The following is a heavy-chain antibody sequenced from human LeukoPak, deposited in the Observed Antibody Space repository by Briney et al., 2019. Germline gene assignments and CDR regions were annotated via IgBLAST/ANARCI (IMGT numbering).Heavy chain of an antibody. D-gene: IGHD2-2*01. CDR3: ARRGRCSSTSCYRYYFDY. J-gene: IGHJ4*02. Sequence: SETLSLTCAVSGDSISSGGYSWSWVRQPPGKGLEWIGEINHSGSTNYNPSLKSRVTISVDTSKNQFSLKLSSVTAADTAVYYCARRGRCSSTSCYRYYFDYWGQGTLVTVSS. CDR1: GDSISSGGYS. CDR2: INHSGST. V-gene: IGHV4-30-2*01.